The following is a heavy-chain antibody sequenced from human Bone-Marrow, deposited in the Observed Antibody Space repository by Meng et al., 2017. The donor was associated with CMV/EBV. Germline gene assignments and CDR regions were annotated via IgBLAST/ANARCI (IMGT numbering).Heavy chain of an antibody. D-gene: IGHD5-12*01. V-gene: IGHV3-11*04. J-gene: IGHJ4*02. CDR3: ARVALRRHSGYDYGGDYFDY. Sequence: GESLKIACAASGFTFSDYYMSWIRQAPGKGLEWVSSISSSGSTIYNADSVKGRFTISRDNAKNSLYLQMNSLRADDTGVYYCARVALRRHSGYDYGGDYFDYWGQGTLVTVSS. CDR2: ISSSGSTI. CDR1: GFTFSDYY.